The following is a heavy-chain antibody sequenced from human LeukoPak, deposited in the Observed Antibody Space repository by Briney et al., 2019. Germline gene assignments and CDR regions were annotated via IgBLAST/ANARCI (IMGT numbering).Heavy chain of an antibody. CDR3: AKWGRFGESFDY. V-gene: IGHV3-30*02. D-gene: IGHD3-10*01. CDR2: IWYDGSNK. Sequence: GGSLRLSCAASGFTFSSYSMNWVRQAPGKGLEWVAVIWYDGSNKYYADSVKGRFTISRDNSKNTLYLQMNSLRPEDTAVYYCAKWGRFGESFDYWGQGTLVTVSS. J-gene: IGHJ4*02. CDR1: GFTFSSYS.